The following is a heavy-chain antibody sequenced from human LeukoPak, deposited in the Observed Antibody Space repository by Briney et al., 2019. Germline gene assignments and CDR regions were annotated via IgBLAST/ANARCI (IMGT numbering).Heavy chain of an antibody. V-gene: IGHV4-4*07. Sequence: PSETLSLTCTVSGGSISSYYWTWIRQPAGKGLEWIGRISTSGNTYYNPSLKRRLTMSVDTSKNQFSLMLSSVTAADTAVYYCARGTRYCSGDSCQNWFDPWGQGTLVTVSS. CDR3: ARGTRYCSGDSCQNWFDP. CDR2: ISTSGNT. J-gene: IGHJ5*02. CDR1: GGSISSYY. D-gene: IGHD2-15*01.